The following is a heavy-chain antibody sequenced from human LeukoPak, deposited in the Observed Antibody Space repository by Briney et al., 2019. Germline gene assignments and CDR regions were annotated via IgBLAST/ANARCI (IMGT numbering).Heavy chain of an antibody. D-gene: IGHD5-18*01. CDR3: ARDVDTAMGEDNFDY. CDR1: GYTFTGYY. V-gene: IGHV1-2*02. Sequence: ASVKVSCKASGYTFTGYYMHWVRQAPGQGLEWMGWINPNSGGTNYAQKFQGRVTMTRDTSISTAYMELSRLRSDDTAVYYCARDVDTAMGEDNFDYWGQGTLVTVSS. J-gene: IGHJ4*02. CDR2: INPNSGGT.